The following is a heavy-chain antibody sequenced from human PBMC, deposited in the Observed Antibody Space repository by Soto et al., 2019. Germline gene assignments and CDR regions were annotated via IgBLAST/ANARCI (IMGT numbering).Heavy chain of an antibody. CDR1: GGTFSSYT. Sequence: QVQLVQSGAEVKKPGSSVKVSCKASGGTFSSYTISWVRQAPGQGLEWMGRIIPILGIANYAQKVQGRVTITADKSTSTAYMELSSLRSEDTAVYYCARAGGSGKYGMDVWGQGTTVTVSS. J-gene: IGHJ6*02. CDR2: IIPILGIA. CDR3: ARAGGSGKYGMDV. D-gene: IGHD3-10*01. V-gene: IGHV1-69*02.